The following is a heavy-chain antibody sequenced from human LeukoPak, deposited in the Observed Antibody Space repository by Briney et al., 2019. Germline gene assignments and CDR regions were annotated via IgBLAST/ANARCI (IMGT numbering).Heavy chain of an antibody. CDR3: ARGEQQLGNAFDI. V-gene: IGHV1-8*01. Sequence: GASVKVSCKASAYTFTSYDINWVRQATGQGLEWMGWMNPNSGNTGYAQKFQGRVTMTRNTSISTAYMELRSLRSEDTAVYYCARGEQQLGNAFDIWGQGTMVTVSS. CDR2: MNPNSGNT. CDR1: AYTFTSYD. J-gene: IGHJ3*02. D-gene: IGHD6-13*01.